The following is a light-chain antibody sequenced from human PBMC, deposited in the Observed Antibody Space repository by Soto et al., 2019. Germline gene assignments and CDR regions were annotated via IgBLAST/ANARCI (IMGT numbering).Light chain of an antibody. V-gene: IGKV3D-15*01. Sequence: ETVMTQSPATVSVFLGGRATLSCRASQSVSSKLAWYQQRPGQAPRLLIYGASTRATGVPARFSGSGSGTEFSLSISSLQSEDSAVYYCQQYNNWPPITFGQGTRLEIK. J-gene: IGKJ5*01. CDR3: QQYNNWPPIT. CDR1: QSVSSK. CDR2: GAS.